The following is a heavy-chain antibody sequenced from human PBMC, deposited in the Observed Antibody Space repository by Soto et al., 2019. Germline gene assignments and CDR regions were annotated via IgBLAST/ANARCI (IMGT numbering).Heavy chain of an antibody. J-gene: IGHJ6*02. CDR3: AKYSSSWPYYYYYGMDV. D-gene: IGHD6-13*01. V-gene: IGHV4-34*01. Sequence: SETLSLTCAVYGGSFSGYYWSWIRQPPGKGLEWIGEINHSGSTNYNPSLKSRVTISVDTSKNQFSLKLSSVTAADTAVYYCAKYSSSWPYYYYYGMDVWGQGTTVTAP. CDR1: GGSFSGYY. CDR2: INHSGST.